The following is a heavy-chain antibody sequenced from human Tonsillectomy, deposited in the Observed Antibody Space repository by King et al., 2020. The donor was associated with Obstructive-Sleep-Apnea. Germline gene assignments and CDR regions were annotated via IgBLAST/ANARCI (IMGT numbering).Heavy chain of an antibody. Sequence: VQLVESGGGVVQPGGSLRLSCAASGFTFSSYDIHWVRQAPGKGLEWVAVIRYDESNQYYADSVKGRFTISRDNSKSTLYLQMNSLRADDTAVYYCARVITMIVVSYGMDVWGQGTTVTVSS. J-gene: IGHJ6*02. V-gene: IGHV3-33*01. CDR3: ARVITMIVVSYGMDV. CDR2: IRYDESNQ. D-gene: IGHD3-22*01. CDR1: GFTFSSYD.